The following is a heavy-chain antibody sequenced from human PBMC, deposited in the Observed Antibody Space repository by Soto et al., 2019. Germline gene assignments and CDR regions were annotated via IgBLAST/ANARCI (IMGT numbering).Heavy chain of an antibody. Sequence: PSETLSLTCAVSGASISSGGYSWSWIRQPPGKGLEWIGYIYHSGSTYYNPSLESRVTISVDRSKNQFSLELSSVTAADTAVYYCARGNFGVVIIGFDYWGQGTLVTVSS. J-gene: IGHJ4*02. CDR1: GASISSGGYS. CDR3: ARGNFGVVIIGFDY. V-gene: IGHV4-30-2*01. CDR2: IYHSGST. D-gene: IGHD3-3*01.